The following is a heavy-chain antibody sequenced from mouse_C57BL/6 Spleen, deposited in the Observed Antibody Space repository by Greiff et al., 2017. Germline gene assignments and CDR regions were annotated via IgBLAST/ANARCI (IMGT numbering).Heavy chain of an antibody. V-gene: IGHV1-64*01. CDR1: GYTFTSYW. J-gene: IGHJ2*01. CDR2: IHPNSGST. D-gene: IGHD1-1*01. Sequence: QVQLQQPGAELVKPGASVKLSCKASGYTFTSYWMHWVKQRPGQGLEWIGMIHPNSGSTNYNEKFKSKATLTVDKSSSTAYMQLSSLTSEDSAVYYWAREDYGSSYGGYWGQGTNLTVSS. CDR3: AREDYGSSYGGY.